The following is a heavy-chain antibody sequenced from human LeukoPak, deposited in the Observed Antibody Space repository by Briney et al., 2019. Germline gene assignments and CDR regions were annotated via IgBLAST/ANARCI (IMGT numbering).Heavy chain of an antibody. CDR2: IIPMFATA. CDR3: ARSNWNDVYYYYMDV. CDR1: RGTFSSYA. J-gene: IGHJ6*03. V-gene: IGHV1-69*01. Sequence: GSSVKVSCKASRGTFSSYAISWVRQAPGQGLEWMGGIIPMFATANYAQKFQGRVTITADESTSTAYMELSSLRSEDTAVYYCARSNWNDVYYYYMDVWGKGTTVTISS. D-gene: IGHD1-20*01.